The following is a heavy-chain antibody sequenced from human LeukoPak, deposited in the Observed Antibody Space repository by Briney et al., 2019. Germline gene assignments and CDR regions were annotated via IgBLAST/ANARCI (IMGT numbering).Heavy chain of an antibody. CDR1: GLTFSKYS. V-gene: IGHV3-48*04. CDR2: IDTSSTTM. D-gene: IGHD4-11*01. Sequence: PGGSLRVSCAASGLTFSKYSMTWVRQAPGKGLEWVSFIDTSSTTMYYTDSVKGRFTISRDNAKNSLYLQTNSLKVEDTAIYYCARARGDTNYEWYYYYYMDVWGKGTTVTVSS. CDR3: ARARGDTNYEWYYYYYMDV. J-gene: IGHJ6*03.